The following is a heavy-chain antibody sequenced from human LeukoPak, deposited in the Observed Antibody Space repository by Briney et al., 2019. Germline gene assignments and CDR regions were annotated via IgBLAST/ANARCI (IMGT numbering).Heavy chain of an antibody. J-gene: IGHJ4*02. Sequence: SETLSLTCTVSGGSISNYYWSWIRQPPGKGLEWIGNIYYTGSTNYNPSLKSRVTISVDTSKNQFFLKLSSVTAADTAVYYCAREKAAAGLRTFDYWGQGTLVTVSS. D-gene: IGHD6-13*01. CDR3: AREKAAAGLRTFDY. CDR1: GGSISNYY. CDR2: IYYTGST. V-gene: IGHV4-59*08.